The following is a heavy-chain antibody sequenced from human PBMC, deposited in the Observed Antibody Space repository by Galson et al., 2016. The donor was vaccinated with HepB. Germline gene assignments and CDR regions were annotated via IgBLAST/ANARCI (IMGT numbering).Heavy chain of an antibody. Sequence: SLRLSCAASGFTFTDHAMSWVRLVPGKGLEWVAVVSGNDGTIYYSDSVKGRFTISRDNSKNTLYLQMNSLRAEDTATYYCAKEMRWLKLGLDYWGQGTRVTVSS. V-gene: IGHV3-23*01. D-gene: IGHD5-24*01. CDR1: GFTFTDHA. CDR2: VSGNDGTI. CDR3: AKEMRWLKLGLDY. J-gene: IGHJ4*02.